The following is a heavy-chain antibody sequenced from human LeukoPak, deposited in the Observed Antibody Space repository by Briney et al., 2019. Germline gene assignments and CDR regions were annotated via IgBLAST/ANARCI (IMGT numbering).Heavy chain of an antibody. CDR3: ARGPSSTSGGSAFDI. J-gene: IGHJ3*02. D-gene: IGHD2-2*01. CDR2: IYTSGST. Sequence: SESLSLTCTVSGGSISSSYWSWIRQPAGKGLEWIGRIYTSGSTNYNPSLKSRVTMSVDTSKNQFSLKLSSVTAADTAVYYCARGPSSTSGGSAFDIWGQGTMVTVSS. CDR1: GGSISSSY. V-gene: IGHV4-4*07.